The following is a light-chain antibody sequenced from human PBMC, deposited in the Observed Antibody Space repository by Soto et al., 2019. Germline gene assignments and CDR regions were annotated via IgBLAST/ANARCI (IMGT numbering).Light chain of an antibody. CDR3: QHRTHPPVT. CDR1: QSASSY. Sequence: EIVLTQSPATLSLSPGERATLSCRASQSASSYLAWYQQKPGRAPRLLIYDASNRATGIPARFSGSGSGTDFTLTISSLEPEDFAVYYCQHRTHPPVTFGGGTKVEIK. V-gene: IGKV3-11*01. CDR2: DAS. J-gene: IGKJ4*01.